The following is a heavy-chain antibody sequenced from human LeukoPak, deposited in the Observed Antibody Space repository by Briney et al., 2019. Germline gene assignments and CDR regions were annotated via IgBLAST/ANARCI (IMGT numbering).Heavy chain of an antibody. CDR2: IIPIFGTA. CDR1: GGTFSSYA. Sequence: ASVKVSCKASGGTFSSYAISWVRQAPGQGLEWMGGIIPIFGTADYAQKFQGKVTITADESTSTAYMELSSLRSEDTAVYYCARDRRNLRMIVGDAFDIWGQGTMVTVSS. D-gene: IGHD1-26*01. V-gene: IGHV1-69*13. CDR3: ARDRRNLRMIVGDAFDI. J-gene: IGHJ3*02.